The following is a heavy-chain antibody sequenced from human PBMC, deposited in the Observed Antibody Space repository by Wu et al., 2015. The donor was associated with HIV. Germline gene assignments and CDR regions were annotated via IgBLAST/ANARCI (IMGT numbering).Heavy chain of an antibody. CDR1: GYTFTGYY. Sequence: QVQLLQPGAEVREPGASVKVSCKASGYTFTGYYMHWVRQAPGQGLEWMGWINPNSGGTNYAQKFQGRVTMTRDTSISTAYMELSRLRSDDTAVYYCARDLASGSNWFDPWGQGTLVTVSS. CDR3: ARDLASGSNWFDP. J-gene: IGHJ5*02. D-gene: IGHD3-22*01. V-gene: IGHV1-2*02. CDR2: INPNSGGT.